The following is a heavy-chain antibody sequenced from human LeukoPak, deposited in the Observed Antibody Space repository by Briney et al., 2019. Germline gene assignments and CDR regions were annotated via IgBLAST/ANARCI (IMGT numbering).Heavy chain of an antibody. V-gene: IGHV3-74*01. J-gene: IGHJ6*02. D-gene: IGHD5-24*01. CDR2: INIAGSST. Sequence: GGSLRLSCGASGFTFSSYWMHWVRQAPGKGLVWVSRINIAGSSTIYADSVKGRFTISRDNAKNTLYLQMNSLRAGDTAVYYCARGGMANAPREHYYYGLDVWGQGTTVTVSS. CDR3: ARGGMANAPREHYYYGLDV. CDR1: GFTFSSYW.